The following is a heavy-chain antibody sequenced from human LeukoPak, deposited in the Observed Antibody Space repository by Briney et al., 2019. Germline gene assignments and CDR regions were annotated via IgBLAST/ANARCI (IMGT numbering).Heavy chain of an antibody. J-gene: IGHJ4*02. CDR2: ISWNSGSI. Sequence: GGSLRLSCAASGFTFDDYAMHWVRQAPGKGLEWVSGISWNSGSIGYADSVKGRFTISRDNAKNSLYLQMNSLRAEDTALYYCASRRGYWGQGTLVTVSP. CDR3: ASRRGY. V-gene: IGHV3-9*01. CDR1: GFTFDDYA.